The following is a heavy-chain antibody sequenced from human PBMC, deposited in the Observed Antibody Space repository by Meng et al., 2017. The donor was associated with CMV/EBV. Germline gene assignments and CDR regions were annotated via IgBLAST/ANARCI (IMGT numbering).Heavy chain of an antibody. D-gene: IGHD1-26*01. CDR1: GGTFSSYA. CDR2: IIPIFGTA. Sequence: SVKVSCKASGGTFSSYAISWVRQAPGQGLEWMGGIIPIFGTANYAQKFQGRVTITTDESTSTAYMELSSLRSEDTAVYYCAREPYSGSYYYYYRMDVWGQGTTVTVSS. J-gene: IGHJ6*02. CDR3: AREPYSGSYYYYYRMDV. V-gene: IGHV1-69*05.